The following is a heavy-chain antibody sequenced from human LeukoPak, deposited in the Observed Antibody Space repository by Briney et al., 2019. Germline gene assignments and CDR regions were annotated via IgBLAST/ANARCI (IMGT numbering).Heavy chain of an antibody. V-gene: IGHV5-51*01. J-gene: IGHJ3*02. CDR1: GYSFTSYW. CDR3: ARQDTYYYDSSGFPKHAFDI. Sequence: GESLKISCKGSGYSFTSYWIGWVRQMPGKGLEWMGIIYPGDSDTRYSPSFQGQVTISADKSISTAYLQWSSLKASDTAMYYCARQDTYYYDSSGFPKHAFDIWGQGTMVTVSS. CDR2: IYPGDSDT. D-gene: IGHD3-22*01.